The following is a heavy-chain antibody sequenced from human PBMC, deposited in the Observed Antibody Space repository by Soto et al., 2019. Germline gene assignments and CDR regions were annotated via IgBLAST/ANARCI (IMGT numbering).Heavy chain of an antibody. D-gene: IGHD4-17*01. CDR2: IYYSGST. J-gene: IGHJ4*02. V-gene: IGHV4-61*01. CDR3: ANYPTTVTSDY. Sequence: QVQLQESGPGLVKPSETLSLTCTVSGASVSSGSYYWSWIRQPPGKGLEWIGYIYYSGSTNYNPSLKSRVTXSXXTSKNQFSLKLSSVTAADTAVYYCANYPTTVTSDYWGQGTLVTVSS. CDR1: GASVSSGSYY.